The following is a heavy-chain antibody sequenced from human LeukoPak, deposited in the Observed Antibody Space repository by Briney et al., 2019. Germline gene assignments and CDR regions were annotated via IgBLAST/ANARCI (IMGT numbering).Heavy chain of an antibody. J-gene: IGHJ5*02. CDR2: ITNTGNSM. D-gene: IGHD3-10*01. V-gene: IGHV3-11*04. Sequence: GGSLRLSCAASGFTFSDSYMTWIRQAPGKGLEWVSYITNTGNSMEYVDSVKGRFTTSRDNSKNSLYLQMNSLRAEDTAVYYCARPLMYYYGSETYFWFDPWGQGTLVTVSS. CDR1: GFTFSDSY. CDR3: ARPLMYYYGSETYFWFDP.